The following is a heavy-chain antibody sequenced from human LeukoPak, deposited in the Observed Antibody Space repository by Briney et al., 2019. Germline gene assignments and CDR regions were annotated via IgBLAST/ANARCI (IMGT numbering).Heavy chain of an antibody. CDR3: AREAGSYSGIDY. D-gene: IGHD1-26*01. V-gene: IGHV1-2*02. J-gene: IGHJ4*02. CDR1: GYTFTGYY. CDR2: INPNSGGT. Sequence: ASVSVSCTASGYTFTGYYMHWVRQAPGQGLEWMGWINPNSGGTNYAQKFQGRVTMTRDTSISTAYMELSRLRSDDTAVYYCAREAGSYSGIDYWGQGTLVTVSS.